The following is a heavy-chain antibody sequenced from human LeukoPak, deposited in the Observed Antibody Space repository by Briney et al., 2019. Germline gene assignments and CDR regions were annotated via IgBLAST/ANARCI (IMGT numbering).Heavy chain of an antibody. CDR2: INPSGGST. D-gene: IGHD3-3*01. CDR3: ARAAYDFWSGYGFTGYYYMDV. CDR1: GYTFTSYY. J-gene: IGHJ6*03. Sequence: ASVKVSCKASGYTFTSYYMHWVRQAPGQGLEWMGIINPSGGSTSYAQKFQGRVTMTRDTSTSTVYMGLSSLRSEDTAVYYCARAAYDFWSGYGFTGYYYMDVWGKGTTVTVSS. V-gene: IGHV1-46*01.